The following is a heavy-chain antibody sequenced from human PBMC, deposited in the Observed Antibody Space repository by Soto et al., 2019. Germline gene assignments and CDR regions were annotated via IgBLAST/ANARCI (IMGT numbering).Heavy chain of an antibody. Sequence: QVQLQESGPGLVKASETLSLTCTVSGDSVNNYYWSWVRQAPGKGLEWIAYVYHSGSANHSSSLKSRVTISIDTARNQFFLKLKSVTAADTAVYYCAREGKSCGGEWCLRYFDLWGRGTLVTVSS. V-gene: IGHV4-59*02. D-gene: IGHD2-21*01. CDR3: AREGKSCGGEWCLRYFDL. CDR2: VYHSGSA. CDR1: GDSVNNYY. J-gene: IGHJ2*01.